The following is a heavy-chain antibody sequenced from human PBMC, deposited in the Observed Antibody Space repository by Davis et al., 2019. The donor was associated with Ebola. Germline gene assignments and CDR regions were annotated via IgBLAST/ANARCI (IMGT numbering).Heavy chain of an antibody. V-gene: IGHV3-30-3*01. CDR1: GFTFSSYA. Sequence: GGSLRLSCAASGFTFSSYAMHWVRQAPGKGLEWVAVTSYDGSNKYYADSVKGRFTISRDNSKNTLYLQMNSLRAEDTAVYYCARSSGRPYYFDYWGQGTLVTVSS. J-gene: IGHJ4*02. CDR3: ARSSGRPYYFDY. D-gene: IGHD3-22*01. CDR2: TSYDGSNK.